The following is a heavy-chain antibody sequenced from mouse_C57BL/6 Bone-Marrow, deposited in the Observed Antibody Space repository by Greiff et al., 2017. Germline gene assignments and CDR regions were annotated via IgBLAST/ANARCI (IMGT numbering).Heavy chain of an antibody. CDR2: ISGGGGNT. CDR1: GFTFSSYT. D-gene: IGHD2-3*01. J-gene: IGHJ4*01. CDR3: ARRWGYYKAMDY. Sequence: EVMLVESGGGLVKPGGSLKLSCAASGFTFSSYTMSWVRQTPEKRLEWVATISGGGGNTYYPDSVKGRFTISRDNAKNTLYLQMSSLRSEDTALYYCARRWGYYKAMDYWGQGTSVTFSS. V-gene: IGHV5-9*01.